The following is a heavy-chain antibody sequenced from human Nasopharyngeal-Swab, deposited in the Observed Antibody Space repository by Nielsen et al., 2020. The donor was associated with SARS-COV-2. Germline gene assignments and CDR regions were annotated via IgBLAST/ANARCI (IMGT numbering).Heavy chain of an antibody. Sequence: GESLKISCAASGFTFSGYAMSWVRQAPGKGLEWVSAISGSGGSTYYADSVKGRFTISRDNSKNTLYLQMNSLRAEDTAVYYCAKGKGTTPFDYWGQGTLVTVSS. V-gene: IGHV3-23*01. CDR1: GFTFSGYA. J-gene: IGHJ4*02. D-gene: IGHD1-7*01. CDR3: AKGKGTTPFDY. CDR2: ISGSGGST.